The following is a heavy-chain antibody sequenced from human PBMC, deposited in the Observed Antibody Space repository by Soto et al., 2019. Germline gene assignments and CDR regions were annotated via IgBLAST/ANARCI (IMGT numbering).Heavy chain of an antibody. J-gene: IGHJ4*02. Sequence: PGWSLRLSCAASGFTFSRYAMHSVRQAPGEGLEWVAVISRDGSSKYYGDSVKGRFTVSRDNSNNTLYLSMTSLRPDDTAVFYCARSRNGAVPDSINFWGQGTLVTVSS. CDR3: ARSRNGAVPDSINF. V-gene: IGHV3-30-3*01. CDR2: ISRDGSSK. D-gene: IGHD2-8*01. CDR1: GFTFSRYA.